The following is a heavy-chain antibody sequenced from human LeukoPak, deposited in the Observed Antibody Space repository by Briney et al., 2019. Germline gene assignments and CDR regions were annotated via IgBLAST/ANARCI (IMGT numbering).Heavy chain of an antibody. Sequence: GGSLRLSCAASGFTFSDYYMSWIRQAPGKGLERVSYISSSSSYTNYADSVKGRFTISRDNAKNSLYLQMNSLRAEDTAVYYCARDYDFWSGRTLGYWGQGTLVTVSS. CDR2: ISSSSSYT. CDR3: ARDYDFWSGRTLGY. J-gene: IGHJ4*02. D-gene: IGHD3-3*01. CDR1: GFTFSDYY. V-gene: IGHV3-11*06.